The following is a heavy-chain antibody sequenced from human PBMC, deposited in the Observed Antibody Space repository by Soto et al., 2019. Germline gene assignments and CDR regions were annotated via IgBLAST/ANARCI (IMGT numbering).Heavy chain of an antibody. CDR1: GYTFSSYD. V-gene: IGHV1-8*01. J-gene: IGHJ3*02. CDR2: MNPNSGNT. D-gene: IGHD2-15*01. CDR3: AVVVVVAATPGAFDI. Sequence: GASVKVSCKASGYTFSSYDINWVRQATGQGLEWMGWMNPNSGNTGCARKFQGRVTMTRNTSISTAYMELSSLRSEDTAVYYCAVVVVVAATPGAFDIWGQGTMVTVSS.